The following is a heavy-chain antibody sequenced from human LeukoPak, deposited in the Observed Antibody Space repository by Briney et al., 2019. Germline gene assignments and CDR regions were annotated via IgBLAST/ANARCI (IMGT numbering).Heavy chain of an antibody. CDR1: GGSISSYY. V-gene: IGHV4-4*07. CDR2: IYTTGIT. D-gene: IGHD3-3*01. J-gene: IGHJ4*02. Sequence: KPSETLSLTCRVSGGSISSYYWSWIRQPAGKGREWIGRIYTTGITDYNPSLKSRVTMSVATSKNHFSLNLSSVTAGDRAVYYCARDARGWSGFDYWGQGTLVTVSS. CDR3: ARDARGWSGFDY.